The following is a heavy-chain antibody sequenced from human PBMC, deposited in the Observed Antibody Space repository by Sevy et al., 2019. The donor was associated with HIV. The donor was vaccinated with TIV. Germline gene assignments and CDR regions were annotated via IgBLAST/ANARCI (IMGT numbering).Heavy chain of an antibody. CDR2: ISKSGSTT. D-gene: IGHD7-27*01. V-gene: IGHV3-48*02. Sequence: GGSLRLSCAASGFTFSHHNMNWVRQAPGEGLEWISYISKSGSTTYFADSVRGRFTISRDNAKNSLFLEMHSLTDEDTAVYYCAREENRELGTIPLDSWGRGIQVTVSS. CDR1: GFTFSHHN. CDR3: AREENRELGTIPLDS. J-gene: IGHJ4*02.